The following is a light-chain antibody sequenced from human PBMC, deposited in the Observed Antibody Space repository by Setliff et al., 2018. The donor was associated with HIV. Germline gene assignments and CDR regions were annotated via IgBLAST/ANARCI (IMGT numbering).Light chain of an antibody. CDR1: SSDVGSYNL. CDR2: EDS. Sequence: QSALAQPASVSGSPGQSITISCTGTSSDVGSYNLVSWYQQHPGKAPKLMIYEDSKRPSGVSNRFSGSKSGNTASLTISELQAEDEADYYCCSYAGSSTVVFGGGTQLTVL. J-gene: IGLJ2*01. V-gene: IGLV2-23*01. CDR3: CSYAGSSTVV.